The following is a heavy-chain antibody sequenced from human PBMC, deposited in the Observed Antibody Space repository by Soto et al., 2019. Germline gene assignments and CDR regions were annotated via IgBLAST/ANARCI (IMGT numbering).Heavy chain of an antibody. CDR3: ARLTDYDFWSGYYTGYYYYYYMDV. D-gene: IGHD3-3*01. J-gene: IGHJ6*03. CDR2: IYYSGST. V-gene: IGHV4-59*08. Sequence: PSETLSLTCTVSGGSISSYYWSWIRQPPGKGLEWIGYIYYSGSTNYNPSLKSRVTISVDTSKNQFSLKLSSVTAADTAVYYCARLTDYDFWSGYYTGYYYYYYMDVWGKGTTVTVSS. CDR1: GGSISSYY.